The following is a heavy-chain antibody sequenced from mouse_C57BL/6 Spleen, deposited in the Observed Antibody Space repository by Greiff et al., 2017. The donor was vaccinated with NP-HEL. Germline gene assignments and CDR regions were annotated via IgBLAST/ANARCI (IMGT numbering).Heavy chain of an antibody. V-gene: IGHV1-15*01. CDR1: GYTFTDYE. CDR2: IDPETGGT. CDR3: TRREFITTGPVPFDY. Sequence: QVHVKQSGAELVRPGASVTLSCKASGYTFTDYEMHWVKQTPVHGLEWIGAIDPETGGTAYNQKFKGKAILTADKSSSTAYMELRSLTSEDSAVYYCTRREFITTGPVPFDYWGQGTTLTVSS. J-gene: IGHJ2*01. D-gene: IGHD1-1*01.